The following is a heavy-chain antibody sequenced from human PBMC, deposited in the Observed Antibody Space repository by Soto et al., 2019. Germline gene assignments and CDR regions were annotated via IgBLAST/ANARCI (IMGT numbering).Heavy chain of an antibody. CDR2: ITVGNGNS. Sequence: GASVKVSCKASGYTFVNYAMHWVRQAPGQRLEWVGWITVGNGNSRYSENLRGRVAFTRDTSASTAYVELSSLRSEDTSVYYCARDGTHASGWYNKTTYTLDVWGQGTTVTVSS. D-gene: IGHD6-19*01. CDR3: ARDGTHASGWYNKTTYTLDV. J-gene: IGHJ6*02. CDR1: GYTFVNYA. V-gene: IGHV1-3*01.